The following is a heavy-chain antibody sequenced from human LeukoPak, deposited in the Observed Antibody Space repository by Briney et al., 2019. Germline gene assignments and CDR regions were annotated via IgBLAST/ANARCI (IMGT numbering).Heavy chain of an antibody. Sequence: SETLSLTCTVSGGSLSSYYWSWVRQPPGKGVERIGYIYYSGSTNYNPSLTSRVTISVDTSKNQFSLKLSSVTAADTAVYYCAREYSSSWYSPYYYYMYVWGKGTTVTISS. CDR3: AREYSSSWYSPYYYYMYV. D-gene: IGHD6-13*01. V-gene: IGHV4-59*01. CDR1: GGSLSSYY. CDR2: IYYSGST. J-gene: IGHJ6*03.